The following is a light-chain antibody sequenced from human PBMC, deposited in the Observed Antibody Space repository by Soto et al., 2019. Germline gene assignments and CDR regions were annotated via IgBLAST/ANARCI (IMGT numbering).Light chain of an antibody. J-gene: IGKJ1*01. CDR2: GTS. Sequence: ADQTEAPGDRVALSCRDRQSVSSYLAWYQQKPGQAPRLLIFGTSTRATGIPARFSGSGSGTDFTLTITSLQPEDFAVYYCHQYGISPPRTFGQGAKVDIK. V-gene: IGKV3D-15*02. CDR1: QSVSSY. CDR3: HQYGISPPRT.